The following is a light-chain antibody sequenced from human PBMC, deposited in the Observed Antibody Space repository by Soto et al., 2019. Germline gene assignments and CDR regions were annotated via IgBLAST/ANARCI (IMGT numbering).Light chain of an antibody. CDR1: QSVSSY. J-gene: IGKJ1*01. Sequence: EIVLTQSPGTLSLSPGERATLSCRASQSVSSYLAWYQQKPGQAPRLLVHGASNRATGIPGRFSGSGSGTDFTLTISSLEPEDFAVYYCHQRSTWPWTFGQGTKVDIK. CDR3: HQRSTWPWT. V-gene: IGKV3-11*01. CDR2: GAS.